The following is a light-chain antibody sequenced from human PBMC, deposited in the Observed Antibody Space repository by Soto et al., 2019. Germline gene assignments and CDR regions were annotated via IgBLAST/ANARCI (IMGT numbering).Light chain of an antibody. CDR1: QSVSSN. CDR3: QHHGT. Sequence: EIVMTQSPATLSVSPGERATLSCRASQSVSSNLAWYQQKPGQAPRLLIYGASTRATGIPARFSGSGSGTEFKLTISSLQSEDFAVYYCQHHGTFGQGTKLEIK. V-gene: IGKV3-15*01. J-gene: IGKJ2*02. CDR2: GAS.